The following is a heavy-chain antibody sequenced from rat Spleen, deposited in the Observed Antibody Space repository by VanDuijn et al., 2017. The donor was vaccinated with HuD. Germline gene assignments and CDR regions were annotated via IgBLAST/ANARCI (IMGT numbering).Heavy chain of an antibody. Sequence: EVQLVESGGGLVQPGRSMKVSCAASGLSFSNYGMAWVRQAPTKGLEWVATINYDGSSTFYRDSVRARFTISRDNVKSILYLQVDSLKSEDTATYYCARHNSGYGVMDAWGQGASVTVSS. V-gene: IGHV5-29*01. J-gene: IGHJ4*01. D-gene: IGHD4-3*01. CDR2: INYDGSST. CDR1: GLSFSNYG. CDR3: ARHNSGYGVMDA.